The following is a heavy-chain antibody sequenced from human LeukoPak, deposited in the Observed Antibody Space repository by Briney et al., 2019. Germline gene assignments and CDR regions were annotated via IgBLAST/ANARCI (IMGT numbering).Heavy chain of an antibody. J-gene: IGHJ3*02. V-gene: IGHV4-34*01. CDR1: GGSFSGYY. Sequence: SETLSLTCAVYGGSFSGYYWSWIRQPPGKGLEWIGEINHSGSTNYNPSLKSRVTISVDTSKNQFSLKLSSVTAADTAVYYCAREGYCSSTSCLNAFEIWGQGTMVTVSS. CDR3: AREGYCSSTSCLNAFEI. CDR2: INHSGST. D-gene: IGHD2-2*01.